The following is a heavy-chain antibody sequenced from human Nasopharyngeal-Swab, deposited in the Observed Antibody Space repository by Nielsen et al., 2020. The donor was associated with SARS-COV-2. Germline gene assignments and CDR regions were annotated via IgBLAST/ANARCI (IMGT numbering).Heavy chain of an antibody. CDR2: IYYSGST. CDR1: GGSISSYY. Sequence: GSLRLSCTVSGGSISSYYWSWIRQPPGKGLEWIGYIYYSGSTNYNPSLKSRVTISVDTSKNQFSLKLSSVTAADTAVYYGARDKGGMATLDYYYYYYMDVWGKGTTVTVSS. J-gene: IGHJ6*03. V-gene: IGHV4-59*01. D-gene: IGHD5-24*01. CDR3: ARDKGGMATLDYYYYYYMDV.